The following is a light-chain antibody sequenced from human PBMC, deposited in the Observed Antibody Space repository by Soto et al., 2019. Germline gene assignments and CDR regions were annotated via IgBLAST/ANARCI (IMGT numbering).Light chain of an antibody. CDR2: EAS. CDR1: QILRYSDGKTY. Sequence: PGHSASISCKSSQILRYSDGKTYLFWYQQKPGQPPHLLIYEASNRFSGVPDRFSGSRSGTDVTLKISRVEPEDVGVYYCMQSLQVPLTFGGGTKVDIK. J-gene: IGKJ4*01. V-gene: IGKV2D-29*01. CDR3: MQSLQVPLT.